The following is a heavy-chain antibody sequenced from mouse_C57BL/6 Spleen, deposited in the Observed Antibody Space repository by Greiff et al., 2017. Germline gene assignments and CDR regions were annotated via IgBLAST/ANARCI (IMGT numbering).Heavy chain of an antibody. Sequence: QVQLKESGPELVKPGASVKISCKASGYAFSSSWMNWVKQRPGKGLEWIGRIYPGDGDTNYNGKFKGKATLTADKSSSTAYMRHSSLTSEDSEVYFSAIYEIYYDYDGYYIDYWGQGTTLTVSS. D-gene: IGHD2-4*01. CDR2: IYPGDGDT. V-gene: IGHV1-82*01. CDR3: AIYEIYYDYDGYYIDY. J-gene: IGHJ2*01. CDR1: GYAFSSSW.